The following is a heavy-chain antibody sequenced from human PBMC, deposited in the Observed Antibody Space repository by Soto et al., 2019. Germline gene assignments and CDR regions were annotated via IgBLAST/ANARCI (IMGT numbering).Heavy chain of an antibody. Sequence: SETLSLTCAVSGYSISSGYYWGWIRQPPGKGLEWIGSIYHSGSTYYNPSLKSRVTISVDTPKNQFSLKLSSVTAADTAVYYCARDPYYGSGSYYHGGMDVWGQGTTVTVS. J-gene: IGHJ6*02. CDR1: GYSISSGYY. CDR3: ARDPYYGSGSYYHGGMDV. CDR2: IYHSGST. D-gene: IGHD3-10*01. V-gene: IGHV4-38-2*02.